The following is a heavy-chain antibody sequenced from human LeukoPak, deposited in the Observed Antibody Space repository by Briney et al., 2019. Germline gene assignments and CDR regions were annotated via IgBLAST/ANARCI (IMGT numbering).Heavy chain of an antibody. V-gene: IGHV3-23*01. CDR1: GITLSNYG. CDR3: AKRGIVIRAVIIIGFHKEAYYFDY. CDR2: ISERGGST. D-gene: IGHD3-10*01. Sequence: GGSLRLSCVVSGITLSNYGMSWVRQAPGKGLEWVSGISERGGSTNYADSVKGRFIISRDASKNTVYLQMNSLRVEDPAVYFCAKRGIVIRAVIIIGFHKEAYYFDYWGQGILVTVSS. J-gene: IGHJ4*02.